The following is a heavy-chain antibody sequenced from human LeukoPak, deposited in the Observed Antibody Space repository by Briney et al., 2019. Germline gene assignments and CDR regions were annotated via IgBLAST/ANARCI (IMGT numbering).Heavy chain of an antibody. CDR2: ISYDGSNK. V-gene: IGHV3-30*18. CDR1: GFTFSSYG. J-gene: IGHJ6*02. CDR3: AKDLPDALGGMDV. Sequence: GGSLRLSCAASGFTFSSYGMHWVRQAPGKGLEWVAVISYDGSNKYYADSLKGRFTISRDNSKNTLYLQMNSLRADDTAVYYCAKDLPDALGGMDVWGQGTTVTVSS. D-gene: IGHD2-2*01.